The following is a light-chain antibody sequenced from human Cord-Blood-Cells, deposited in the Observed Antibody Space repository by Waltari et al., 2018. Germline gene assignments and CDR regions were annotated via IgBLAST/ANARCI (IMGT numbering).Light chain of an antibody. CDR2: RNN. CDR3: AAWDDSLSGWV. Sequence: QSVLTQPPSASGTPGQRVTISCSGSSSNIGSNYVYWYQQLPGTAPKPLIYRNNQRPSGVPARFSGSKSGTSASLASSGLRSEDEADYYCAAWDDSLSGWVFGGGTKLTVL. CDR1: SSNIGSNY. J-gene: IGLJ3*02. V-gene: IGLV1-47*01.